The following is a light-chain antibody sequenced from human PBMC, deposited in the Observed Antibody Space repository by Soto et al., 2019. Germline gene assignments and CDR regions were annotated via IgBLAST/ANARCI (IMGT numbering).Light chain of an antibody. Sequence: EIVLTQSPGTLSLSPGERATLSCRASQSVRSNFLAWYQQKPGQAPRLLIYGASNRATGIPDRFSGSGSGTDFTLTITRLEPEDFAMYYCQRYDSLRTFGQGTKVDIE. CDR3: QRYDSLRT. V-gene: IGKV3-20*01. CDR2: GAS. CDR1: QSVRSNF. J-gene: IGKJ1*01.